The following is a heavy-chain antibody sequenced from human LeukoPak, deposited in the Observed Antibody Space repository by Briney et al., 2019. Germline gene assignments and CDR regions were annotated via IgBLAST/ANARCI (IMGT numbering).Heavy chain of an antibody. CDR3: AKLGYCSGGGCYWFDP. J-gene: IGHJ5*02. CDR2: IYYSGST. Sequence: SETLSLTCTVSGGSISSYYWSWIRQPPGKGLEWIGYIYYSGSTNYNPSLKSRVTISVDTSKNQFSLKLSSVTAADTAVYYCAKLGYCSGGGCYWFDPWGQGTLVTVSS. D-gene: IGHD2-15*01. V-gene: IGHV4-59*01. CDR1: GGSISSYY.